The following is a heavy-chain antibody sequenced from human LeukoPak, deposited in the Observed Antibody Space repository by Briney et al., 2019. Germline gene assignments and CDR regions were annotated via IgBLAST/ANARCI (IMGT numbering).Heavy chain of an antibody. CDR2: IIPILAIG. J-gene: IGHJ5*02. CDR3: AGEVYSYGPEGPFDP. CDR1: GGTFSSYA. D-gene: IGHD5-18*01. V-gene: IGHV1-69*04. Sequence: ASVKVSCKASGGTFSSYAINWVRQAPGQGLEWMGRIIPILAIGNYAQKFQGRVTLTADKSTSTAYMELSSLRSEDTAIYYCAGEVYSYGPEGPFDPWGQGTLVTVSS.